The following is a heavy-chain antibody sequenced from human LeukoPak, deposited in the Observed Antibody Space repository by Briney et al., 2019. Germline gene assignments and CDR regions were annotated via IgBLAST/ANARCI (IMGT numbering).Heavy chain of an antibody. D-gene: IGHD6-19*01. CDR3: AKDSGSGWYESNWFDP. CDR2: ISWNSGSI. CDR1: GFTFDDYA. V-gene: IGHV3-9*01. Sequence: GRSLRLSCAASGFTFDDYAMHWVRQAPGKGLEWVSGISWNSGSIGYADSVEGRFTISRDNAKNSLYPQMNSLRAEDTALYYCAKDSGSGWYESNWFDPWGQGTLVTVSS. J-gene: IGHJ5*02.